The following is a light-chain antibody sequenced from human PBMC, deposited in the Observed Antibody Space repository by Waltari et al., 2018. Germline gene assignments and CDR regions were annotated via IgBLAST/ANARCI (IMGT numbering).Light chain of an antibody. CDR2: DES. J-gene: IGKJ4*01. V-gene: IGKV3-11*02. CDR1: RTVDIS. CDR3: QQRLSWPPLT. Sequence: EIVLTQSPATLSLSPGDRATLSCRASRTVDISLAWYQQKPGQTPRLLIYDESNRASVVPPRFSGSGSGRDFTLTISSLEPEDFAVYYCQQRLSWPPLTFGGGTKVEIK.